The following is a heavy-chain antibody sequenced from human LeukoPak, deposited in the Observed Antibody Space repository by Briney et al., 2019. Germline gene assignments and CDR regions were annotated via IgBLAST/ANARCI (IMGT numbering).Heavy chain of an antibody. J-gene: IGHJ4*02. CDR2: IKQDGSEK. CDR1: RFTFSSYS. Sequence: GGSLRLSCAASRFTFSSYSMSWVRQAPGKGLEWVANIKQDGSEKYYVDSVKGRFTISRDNAKNSLYLQMNSLRVEDTAVYYCAKEGRSLQTYWGQGTLVTVSS. D-gene: IGHD5-24*01. V-gene: IGHV3-7*03. CDR3: AKEGRSLQTY.